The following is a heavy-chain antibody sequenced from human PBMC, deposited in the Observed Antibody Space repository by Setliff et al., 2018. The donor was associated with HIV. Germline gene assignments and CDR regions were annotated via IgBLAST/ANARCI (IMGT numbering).Heavy chain of an antibody. CDR2: ISAYNVNA. V-gene: IGHV1-18*01. J-gene: IGHJ4*02. CDR3: ATARPGARFDV. D-gene: IGHD6-6*01. CDR1: VHTFASYG. Sequence: GASVKVSCKASVHTFASYGIGWLRQAPGQGLEWLGWISAYNVNAPNAQKSQGRVTMTIDIPTTTAYMEMRSLRFDDTAAYYCATARPGARFDVWGQGTLVTVSS.